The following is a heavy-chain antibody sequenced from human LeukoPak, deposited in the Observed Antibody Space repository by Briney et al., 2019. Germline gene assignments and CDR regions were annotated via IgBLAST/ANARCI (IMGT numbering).Heavy chain of an antibody. CDR2: IYSGGST. CDR3: ARDPYLDYGMDV. D-gene: IGHD2-21*01. Sequence: GGYLRLSCAASGFTVSSNYMSWVRQAPGKGLEWVSVIYSGGSTYYADSVKGRFTISRDNSKNTLYLQMNSLRAEDTAVYYCARDPYLDYGMDVWGRGTTVTVSS. J-gene: IGHJ6*02. CDR1: GFTVSSNY. V-gene: IGHV3-66*01.